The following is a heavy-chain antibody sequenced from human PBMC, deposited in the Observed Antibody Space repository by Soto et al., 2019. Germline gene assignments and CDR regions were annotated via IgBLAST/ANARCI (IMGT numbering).Heavy chain of an antibody. CDR2: IKSFNGDT. CDR1: GYTFTGYY. CDR3: ARVVSPYYDVLTGNWFDP. V-gene: IGHV1-2*02. D-gene: IGHD3-9*01. Sequence: QVQLVQSGAEVKEPGASVKVSCKASGYTFTGYYMHWARQAPGQGLEWMGWIKSFNGDTNYAQKCPGRVTLTRDTSISTAYMELSRLKSDDTAVYYCARVVSPYYDVLTGNWFDPWGQGTLVTVSS. J-gene: IGHJ5*02.